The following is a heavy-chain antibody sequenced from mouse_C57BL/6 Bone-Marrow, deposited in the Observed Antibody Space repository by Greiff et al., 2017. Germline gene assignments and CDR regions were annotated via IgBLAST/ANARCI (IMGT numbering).Heavy chain of an antibody. Sequence: QVQLQQPGAELVKPGASVKLSCKASGYTFTSYWMHWVKQRPGQGLEWIGMIHPNSGSTNYNEKFKSKATLTVDKSSSTAYMQLSSLTSEDSAVYNCAKHLRQLRLRDYWGQGTTLTVSS. D-gene: IGHD3-2*02. CDR1: GYTFTSYW. J-gene: IGHJ2*01. CDR2: IHPNSGST. V-gene: IGHV1-64*01. CDR3: AKHLRQLRLRDY.